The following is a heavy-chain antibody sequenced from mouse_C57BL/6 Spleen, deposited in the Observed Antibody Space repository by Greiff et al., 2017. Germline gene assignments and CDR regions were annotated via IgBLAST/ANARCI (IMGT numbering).Heavy chain of an antibody. CDR1: GYAFSSSW. Sequence: QVQLQQSGPELVKPGASVKISCKASGYAFSSSWMNWVKQRPGKGLEWIGRIYPGDGDTNYNGKFKGKATLTADKSSSTAYMQLSSLTSEDSAVYFCARTIYDGYALDYWGQGTTLTVSS. CDR2: IYPGDGDT. D-gene: IGHD2-3*01. CDR3: ARTIYDGYALDY. J-gene: IGHJ2*01. V-gene: IGHV1-82*01.